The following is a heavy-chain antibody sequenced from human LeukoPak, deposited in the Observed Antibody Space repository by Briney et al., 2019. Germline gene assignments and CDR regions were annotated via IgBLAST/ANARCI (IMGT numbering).Heavy chain of an antibody. J-gene: IGHJ4*02. CDR3: ARGVDTAMVMFDY. CDR2: IYHSGST. Sequence: PSETLSLTRTVSGYSISNGYDWGWIRQPPGKGLQWIGSIYHSGSTYYNPSLKSRVTISVDTSKNQFSLKLSSVTAADTAVYYCARGVDTAMVMFDYWGQGTLVTVSS. CDR1: GYSISNGYD. D-gene: IGHD5-18*01. V-gene: IGHV4-38-2*02.